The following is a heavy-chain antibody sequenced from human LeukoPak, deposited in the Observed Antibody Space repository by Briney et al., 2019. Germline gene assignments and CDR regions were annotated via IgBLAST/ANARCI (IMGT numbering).Heavy chain of an antibody. J-gene: IGHJ4*02. CDR3: ARPAMWSGYDHPFDY. Sequence: HGESLKISCKGSGYSFTSYWIGWVRQMPGKGLEWMGIIYPGDSDTRYSPSFQGQVTISADKSISTAYLQWSSLKASDTAMYYCARPAMWSGYDHPFDYWGQGTLVTVSS. CDR1: GYSFTSYW. V-gene: IGHV5-51*01. CDR2: IYPGDSDT. D-gene: IGHD5-12*01.